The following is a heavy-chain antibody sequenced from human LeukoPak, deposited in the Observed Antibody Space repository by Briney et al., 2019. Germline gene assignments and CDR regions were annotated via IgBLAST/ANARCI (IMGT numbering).Heavy chain of an antibody. D-gene: IGHD6-13*01. CDR2: SYYSGST. J-gene: IGHJ3*02. V-gene: IGHV4-59*11. Sequence: SETLSLTCTVSGGSISSHYWSWIRQPPGKGLEWIGYSYYSGSTNYNPSLKSRVTISVDTSKNQFSLKLSSVTAADTAVYYCARDSRYSSSWYDAFDIWGQGTMVTVSS. CDR3: ARDSRYSSSWYDAFDI. CDR1: GGSISSHY.